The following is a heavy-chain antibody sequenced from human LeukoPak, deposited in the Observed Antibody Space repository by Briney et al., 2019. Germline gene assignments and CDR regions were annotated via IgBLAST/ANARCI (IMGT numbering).Heavy chain of an antibody. CDR2: ISGSGDLT. J-gene: IGHJ4*02. Sequence: GGSLRLSCAASGFTFSNYAMSWVRQAPGKGLEWVSGISGSGDLTYYADSVKGRFTISRDNSKNTLYLQMNSLRAEDTAVYYCARVGSLEAAGTTDYWGQGTLVTVSS. CDR1: GFTFSNYA. D-gene: IGHD6-13*01. CDR3: ARVGSLEAAGTTDY. V-gene: IGHV3-23*01.